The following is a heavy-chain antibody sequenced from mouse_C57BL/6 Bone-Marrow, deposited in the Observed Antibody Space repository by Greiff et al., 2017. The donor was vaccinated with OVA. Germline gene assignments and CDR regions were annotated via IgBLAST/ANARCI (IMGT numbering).Heavy chain of an antibody. CDR1: GYAFSSYW. CDR3: ARSGLGPWYFDV. Sequence: VQLQQSGAELVKPGASVKISCKASGYAFSSYWMNWVKQRPGKGLEWIGQIYPGDGDTNYNGKCKGKATLTADKSSSTAYMQLSSLTSEDSAVYFCARSGLGPWYFDVWGTGTTVTVSS. J-gene: IGHJ1*03. D-gene: IGHD4-1*01. V-gene: IGHV1-80*01. CDR2: IYPGDGDT.